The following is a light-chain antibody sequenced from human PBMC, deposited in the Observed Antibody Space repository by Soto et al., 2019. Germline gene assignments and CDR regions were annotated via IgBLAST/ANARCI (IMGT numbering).Light chain of an antibody. J-gene: IGKJ4*01. Sequence: DIQMTQSPSTLSASVGDRVTITCRASQSISSWLAWYQQKPGKAPKLLIYDASSLESGVPSRFSASGSGTDFTFTINSLQPEDIATYYCQQYDILPTFGGGTKVDI. CDR2: DAS. CDR3: QQYDILPT. V-gene: IGKV1-5*01. CDR1: QSISSW.